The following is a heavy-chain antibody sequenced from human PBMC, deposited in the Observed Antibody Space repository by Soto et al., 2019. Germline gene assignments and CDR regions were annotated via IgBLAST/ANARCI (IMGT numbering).Heavy chain of an antibody. V-gene: IGHV1-24*01. CDR3: ATVVGRIAAAHPLLDY. Sequence: ASVKVSCKVSGYTLTELSMHWVLQAPGKGLEWMGGFDPEDGETIYAQKFQGRVTMTEDTSTDTAYMELSSLRSEDTAVYYCATVVGRIAAAHPLLDYWGQGTLVTVSS. J-gene: IGHJ4*02. CDR2: FDPEDGET. CDR1: GYTLTELS. D-gene: IGHD6-13*01.